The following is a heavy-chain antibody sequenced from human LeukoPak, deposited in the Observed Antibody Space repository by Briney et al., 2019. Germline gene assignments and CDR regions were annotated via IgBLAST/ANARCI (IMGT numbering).Heavy chain of an antibody. CDR2: IHYTGST. CDR3: ARGGYYGSGNDFRFDP. Sequence: PSETLSLTCTVSDGAIAGYSWSWIRQPPGKGLECIGYIHYTGSTNYNPSLKSRVTISVETSKNQFSLKLKSVTAADTAVYYCARGGYYGSGNDFRFDPWGQGTLVTVSS. V-gene: IGHV4-59*01. D-gene: IGHD3-10*01. CDR1: DGAIAGYS. J-gene: IGHJ5*02.